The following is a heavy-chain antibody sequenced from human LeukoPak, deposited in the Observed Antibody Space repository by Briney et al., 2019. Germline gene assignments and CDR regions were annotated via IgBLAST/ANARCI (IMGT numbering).Heavy chain of an antibody. J-gene: IGHJ4*02. CDR1: GFTFSSYS. D-gene: IGHD6-13*01. V-gene: IGHV3-21*01. Sequence: GGSLRLSCAASGFTFSSYSMNWVRQAPGKGLEWVSSISSSSSYIYYADSVKGRFTISRDNAKNSLYLQMNSLGAEDTAVYYCARSSIAAAGTDYWGQGTLVTVSS. CDR2: ISSSSSYI. CDR3: ARSSIAAAGTDY.